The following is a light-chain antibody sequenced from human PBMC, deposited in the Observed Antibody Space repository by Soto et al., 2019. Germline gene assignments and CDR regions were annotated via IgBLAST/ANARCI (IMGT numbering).Light chain of an antibody. J-gene: IGLJ3*02. CDR1: SGHSSYT. CDR2: LDSDGSH. CDR3: QTWATGPDWV. V-gene: IGLV4-69*01. Sequence: QPVLTQSPSASASLGASVKLTCTLSSGHSSYTIVWHQQQPDKGPRYLMNLDSDGSHYRGDGIPDRFSGSSSGTERYLTISSLQSEDEADYYCQTWATGPDWVFGGGTQLTVL.